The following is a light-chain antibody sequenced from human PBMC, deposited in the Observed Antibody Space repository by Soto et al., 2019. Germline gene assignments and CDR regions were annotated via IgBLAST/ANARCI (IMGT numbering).Light chain of an antibody. J-gene: IGKJ1*01. V-gene: IGKV3-20*01. Sequence: EIVLTQSPGTLSLSPGERATLSCRASQSVSSSYLAWYQQKPGQAPRVLIYAASSRAIGIPDRFSGGGSGTDFTLTISRLEPEDFAVYYCQQYGSSPPTWTFGQGTKVEIK. CDR2: AAS. CDR1: QSVSSSY. CDR3: QQYGSSPPTWT.